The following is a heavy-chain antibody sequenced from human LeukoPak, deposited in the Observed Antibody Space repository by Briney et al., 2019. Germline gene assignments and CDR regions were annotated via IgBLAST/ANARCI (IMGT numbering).Heavy chain of an antibody. CDR1: GFTFSSYY. V-gene: IGHV3-21*01. CDR3: ARDRGSGWHTFDY. D-gene: IGHD6-19*01. CDR2: ITSSSTYM. Sequence: PGRSLSLSRAASGFTFSSYYMSCVRQAPGKGLECVPSITSSSTYMFYTDSLRGRFTISRDNAKNSLYLQMNRLRAEDTAVYYCARDRGSGWHTFDYWGQGTLVTVSS. J-gene: IGHJ4*02.